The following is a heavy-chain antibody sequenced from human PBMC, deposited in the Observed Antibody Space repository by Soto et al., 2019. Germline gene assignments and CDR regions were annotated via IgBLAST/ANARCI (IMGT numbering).Heavy chain of an antibody. Sequence: EVQLVESGGGLIQPGGSLRLSCAASGFTVSNSYMRWVRQAPGKGLEWVSVIYSGGSTYYADSVKGRFTISRDSSKNTLDLQMNSLRAEDTAVYYCARGFQISFGYWGQGTLVTVSS. V-gene: IGHV3-53*01. J-gene: IGHJ4*02. D-gene: IGHD2-21*01. CDR3: ARGFQISFGY. CDR2: IYSGGST. CDR1: GFTVSNSY.